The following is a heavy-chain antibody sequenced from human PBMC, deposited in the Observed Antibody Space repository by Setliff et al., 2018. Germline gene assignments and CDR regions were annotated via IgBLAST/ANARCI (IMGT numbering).Heavy chain of an antibody. D-gene: IGHD4-4*01. CDR3: ARSTETFSGEDFYFFYYMDV. CDR1: RFTFSNYG. J-gene: IGHJ6*03. V-gene: IGHV3-33*01. CDR2: IWNDGSSK. Sequence: PGGSLRLSCVASRFTFSNYGMHWVRQAPGKGLEWVALIWNDGSSKFYGDSVKGRFTISRDNAKNSLFLQMNSLRAEDTAVYYCARSTETFSGEDFYFFYYMDVWGKGTTVTVSS.